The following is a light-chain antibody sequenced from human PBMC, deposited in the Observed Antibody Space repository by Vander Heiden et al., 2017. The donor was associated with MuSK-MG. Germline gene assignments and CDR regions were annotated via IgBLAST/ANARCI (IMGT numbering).Light chain of an antibody. J-gene: IGKJ4*01. V-gene: IGKV3-20*01. CDR2: STS. CDR1: QSVRSSQ. CDR3: QQYGSAPLT. Sequence: EIVLTQSPGTLSLSPGERATLSCRASQSVRSSQLAWYQQKPGQAPRLVIYSTSSRATDFPDRFSGSGSGRDFTLTINRLEPEDFAVYYWQQYGSAPLTFGGGTTVEIK.